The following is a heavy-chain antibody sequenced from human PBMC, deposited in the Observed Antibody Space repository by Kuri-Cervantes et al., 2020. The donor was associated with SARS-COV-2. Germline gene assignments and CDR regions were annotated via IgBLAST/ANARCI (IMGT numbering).Heavy chain of an antibody. CDR2: ISYDGSNK. CDR3: ARAYSYGPMFGMDV. D-gene: IGHD5-18*01. Sequence: GESLKISCAASGFTFSSYGMHWVRQAPGEGLEWVAVISYDGSNKYYADSVKGRFTISRDNSKNTLYLQMNSLRAEDTAVYYCARAYSYGPMFGMDVWGQGTTVTVSS. J-gene: IGHJ6*02. CDR1: GFTFSSYG. V-gene: IGHV3-30*03.